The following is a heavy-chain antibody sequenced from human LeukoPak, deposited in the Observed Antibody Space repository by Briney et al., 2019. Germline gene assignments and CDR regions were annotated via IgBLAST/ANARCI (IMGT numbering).Heavy chain of an antibody. J-gene: IGHJ4*02. CDR3: AKSDDFWSGYFHFDY. Sequence: GGSLRLSCAASGFTFSSYAMSWVRQAPGKGLEWVSAISGSGGSTYYADSVKGRFTISRDNSKNTLYLQMNSLRAEDTAVYYCAKSDDFWSGYFHFDYWGQGTLVTVSS. CDR1: GFTFSSYA. V-gene: IGHV3-23*01. D-gene: IGHD3-3*01. CDR2: ISGSGGST.